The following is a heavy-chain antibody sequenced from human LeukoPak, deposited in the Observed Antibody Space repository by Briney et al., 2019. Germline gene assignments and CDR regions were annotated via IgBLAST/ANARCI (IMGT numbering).Heavy chain of an antibody. D-gene: IGHD1-26*01. CDR3: ARDLGTTIRRYYYYYMDV. Sequence: GASVKVSCKASGYTFTSYYMHWVRQAPGQGLEWMGIINPSGGSTSYAQKFQGRVTMTRDMSTSTVYMELSSLRSEDTAVYYCARDLGTTIRRYYYYYMDVWGKGTTVTVSS. V-gene: IGHV1-46*01. J-gene: IGHJ6*03. CDR2: INPSGGST. CDR1: GYTFTSYY.